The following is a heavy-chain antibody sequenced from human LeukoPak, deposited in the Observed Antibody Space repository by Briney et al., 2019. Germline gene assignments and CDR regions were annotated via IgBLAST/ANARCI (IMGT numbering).Heavy chain of an antibody. CDR3: TVDPNAVFDY. CDR2: IYHSGST. CDR1: GGSISSYY. Sequence: PSETPSLTCTVSGGSISSYYWSWIRQPAGKGLEWIGSIYHSGSTYYNPSLKSRVTISVDTSKNQFSLKLSSVTAADTAVYYCTVDPNAVFDYWGQGTLVTVSS. J-gene: IGHJ4*02. V-gene: IGHV4-59*04. D-gene: IGHD5-12*01.